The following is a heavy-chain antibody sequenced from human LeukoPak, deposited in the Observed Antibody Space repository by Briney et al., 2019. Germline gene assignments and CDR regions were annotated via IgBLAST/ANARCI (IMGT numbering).Heavy chain of an antibody. CDR3: ARVFTRLATAFDN. J-gene: IGHJ4*02. V-gene: IGHV4-39*07. Sequence: PSETLSLTCTVSGGSISRSPYYWGWIRQTPAKGLEWIGSIHDGGNTYSNPSLKSRVTISVDTSKNQFSLRLNSLTAADTAIYYCARVFTRLATAFDNWGQGTLVAVSS. D-gene: IGHD6-25*01. CDR1: GGSISRSPYY. CDR2: IHDGGNT.